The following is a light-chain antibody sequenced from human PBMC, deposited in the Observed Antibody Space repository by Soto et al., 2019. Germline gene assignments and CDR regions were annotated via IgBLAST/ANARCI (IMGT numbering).Light chain of an antibody. V-gene: IGLV2-14*03. J-gene: IGLJ1*01. CDR3: SSYPSSSTRV. Sequence: QSALTQPASVSGSPGQSITISCTGTSSDVGGYKYVSWYQQHPGKATKLMIYDIRNRPSGVSNRFSGSKSGNTASLTISGLQAEDEADYYCSSYPSSSTRVFGTGTKVTVL. CDR1: SSDVGGYKY. CDR2: DIR.